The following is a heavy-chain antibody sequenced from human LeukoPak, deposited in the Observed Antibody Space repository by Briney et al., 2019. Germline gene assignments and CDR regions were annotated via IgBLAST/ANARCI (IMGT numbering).Heavy chain of an antibody. CDR1: GGSISGSSW. CDR3: ARNPGSDYPEW. J-gene: IGHJ4*02. V-gene: IGHV4-4*02. D-gene: IGHD4-17*01. Sequence: PSETLSLTCAVSGGSISGSSWWSWVRQPPGKGLEWIGEIYHSGNTNYNPSLKSRVTISVDKSTNQFSLKLSSVTAADTAVYYCARNPGSDYPEWWGQGILVTVSS. CDR2: IYHSGNT.